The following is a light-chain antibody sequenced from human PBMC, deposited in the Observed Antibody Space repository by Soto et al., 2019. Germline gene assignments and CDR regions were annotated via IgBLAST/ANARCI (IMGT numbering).Light chain of an antibody. CDR3: QSYDSSLSGSV. CDR2: GNS. J-gene: IGLJ3*02. V-gene: IGLV1-40*01. Sequence: QSVLTQPPSVSGAPGQRVTISCTGSSSNIGAGYVYWYQQLPGTAPKLLIYGNSNRPSGVPDRSSGSKSGTSASLAITGLQAEDEADYYCQSYDSSLSGSVFGGGTKLTVL. CDR1: SSNIGAGY.